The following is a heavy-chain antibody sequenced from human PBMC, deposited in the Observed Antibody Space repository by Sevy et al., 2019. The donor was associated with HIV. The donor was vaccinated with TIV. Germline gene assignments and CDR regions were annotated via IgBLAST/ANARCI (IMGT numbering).Heavy chain of an antibody. V-gene: IGHV4-59*11. CDR2: FYYTGIT. CDR1: GGPISSHY. J-gene: IGHJ4*02. Sequence: SETLSLICTVSGGPISSHYWSWIRQTPGKGLEWIGSFYYTGITTYNPSLKSRVTMSADTSTNRVSLKLSSVTAADTAVYYCARVPSPYYDSSGDLIREYYFDSWGQGTPVTVSS. D-gene: IGHD3-22*01. CDR3: ARVPSPYYDSSGDLIREYYFDS.